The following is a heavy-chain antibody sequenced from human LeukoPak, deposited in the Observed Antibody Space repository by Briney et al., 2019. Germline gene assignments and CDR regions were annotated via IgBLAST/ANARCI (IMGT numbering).Heavy chain of an antibody. V-gene: IGHV3-20*04. J-gene: IGHJ4*02. CDR3: AREVWGYSGYDNY. CDR2: INWNGATT. D-gene: IGHD5-12*01. Sequence: GGSLRLSCAASGFSFDDHGMSWVRQAPGKGLEWVSGINWNGATTGYADSVEGRFTISRDNAKNSLYLQMNSLRAEDTAVYYCAREVWGYSGYDNYWGQGTLVTVSS. CDR1: GFSFDDHG.